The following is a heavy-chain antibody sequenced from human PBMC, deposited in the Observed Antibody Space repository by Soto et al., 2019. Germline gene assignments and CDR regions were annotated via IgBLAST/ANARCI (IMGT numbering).Heavy chain of an antibody. Sequence: QITLKESGPTLVNPTQTLTLTCTFSGFSLSTSGVGVGWIRQPPGKALEWLALIYWNDDKRYSPSLKSRLTITKDTTKNQVVLTMTNMDPVDTATYYCAHNYYDNSGYYYAGILGYWGQGTLVTVSS. CDR3: AHNYYDNSGYYYAGILGY. J-gene: IGHJ4*02. CDR1: GFSLSTSGVG. V-gene: IGHV2-5*01. D-gene: IGHD3-22*01. CDR2: IYWNDDK.